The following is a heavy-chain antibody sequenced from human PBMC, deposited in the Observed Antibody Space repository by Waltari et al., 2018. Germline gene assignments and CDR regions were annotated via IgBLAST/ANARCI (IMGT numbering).Heavy chain of an antibody. CDR3: ARDTVFGYYFDY. J-gene: IGHJ4*02. D-gene: IGHD3-3*01. Sequence: QLQLQESGPGLVKPSETLSLTCTVSGGSISSSSYYWGWIRQPPGKGLEWIGSIYYSGSTYYTPSLKSRVTISVDTSKNQFSLKLSSVTAADTAVYYCARDTVFGYYFDYWGQGTLVTVSS. CDR2: IYYSGST. CDR1: GGSISSSSYY. V-gene: IGHV4-39*07.